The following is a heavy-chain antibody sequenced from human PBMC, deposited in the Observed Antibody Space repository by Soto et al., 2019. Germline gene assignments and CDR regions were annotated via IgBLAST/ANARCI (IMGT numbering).Heavy chain of an antibody. CDR3: ARRYAYIAAAPFDY. V-gene: IGHV4-59*01. J-gene: IGHJ4*02. D-gene: IGHD6-13*01. CDR2: IYYSGST. Sequence: QVQLQESGPGLVKPSETLSLTCTVSGGSISSYYWSWIRQPPGKGLEWIGYIYYSGSTNYNPSLKSRVTISVDTSKNQFSLKLSSVTAADTAVYYCARRYAYIAAAPFDYWGQGTLVTVSS. CDR1: GGSISSYY.